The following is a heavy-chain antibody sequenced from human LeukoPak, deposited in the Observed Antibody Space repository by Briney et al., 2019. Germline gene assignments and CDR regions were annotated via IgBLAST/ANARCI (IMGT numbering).Heavy chain of an antibody. CDR2: IYYSGST. J-gene: IGHJ3*02. V-gene: IGHV4-59*01. Sequence: PPETLSLTCTVSGGSISSYYWSWIRQPPGKGLEWIAYIYYSGSTNYNPSLKSRVTISVDTSKNQFSLKLSSVTAADTAVYYCACLTTADAFDIWGQGTMVTVSS. CDR1: GGSISSYY. D-gene: IGHD3-22*01. CDR3: ACLTTADAFDI.